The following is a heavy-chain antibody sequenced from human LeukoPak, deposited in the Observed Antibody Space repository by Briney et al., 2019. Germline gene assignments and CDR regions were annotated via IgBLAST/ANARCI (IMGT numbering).Heavy chain of an antibody. J-gene: IGHJ4*02. D-gene: IGHD2-15*01. CDR3: ARSSSGGTFFDY. V-gene: IGHV4-30-2*01. CDR2: IYHSGST. Sequence: SETLSLTCAVSGGSISSGGYSWSWIRQPPGKGLEWIGYIYHSGSTYYNPSLKSRVTISVDRSKNQFSLKLSSVTAADTAVYYCARSSSGGTFFDYWGQGTLVTVPS. CDR1: GGSISSGGYS.